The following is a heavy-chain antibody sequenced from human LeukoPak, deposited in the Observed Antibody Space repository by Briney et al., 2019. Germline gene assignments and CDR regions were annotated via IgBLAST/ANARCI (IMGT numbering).Heavy chain of an antibody. D-gene: IGHD6-6*01. CDR3: AREAQQLVPYNWFDP. J-gene: IGHJ5*02. CDR2: IYTSGST. CDR1: GGSISSYY. Sequence: SETLSLTCTVPGGSISSYYWSWIRQPAGKGLEWIGRIYTSGSTNYNPSPKSRVTMSVDTSKNQFSLKLSSVTAADTAVYYCAREAQQLVPYNWFDPWGQGTLVTVSS. V-gene: IGHV4-4*07.